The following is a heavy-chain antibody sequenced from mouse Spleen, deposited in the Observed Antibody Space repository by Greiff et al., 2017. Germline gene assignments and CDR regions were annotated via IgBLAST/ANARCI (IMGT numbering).Heavy chain of an antibody. D-gene: IGHD4-1*01. CDR3: ARNGDNWDDYAMDY. J-gene: IGHJ4*01. CDR1: GFSLTSYG. V-gene: IGHV2-2*02. Sequence: VHLVESGPGLVQPSQSLSITCTVSGFSLTSYGVHWVRQSPGKGLEWLGVIWSGGSTDYNAAFISRLSISKDNSKSQVFFKMNSLQANDTAIYYCARNGDNWDDYAMDYWGQGTSVTVSS. CDR2: IWSGGST.